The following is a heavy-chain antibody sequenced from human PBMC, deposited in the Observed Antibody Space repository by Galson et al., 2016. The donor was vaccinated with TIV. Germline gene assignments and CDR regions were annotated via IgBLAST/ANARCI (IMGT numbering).Heavy chain of an antibody. CDR2: FYLTGST. CDR1: GDSITGYY. CDR3: VQFAGH. D-gene: IGHD3-16*01. J-gene: IGHJ4*02. Sequence: TLSLTCSVSGDSITGYYWSWIRQPPGKGLEWIASFYLTGSTYYTPSLKSRVTISADTSKGHFSLNLKSVTAADTAVYYCVQFAGHWGQGTVVTVPS. V-gene: IGHV4-59*04.